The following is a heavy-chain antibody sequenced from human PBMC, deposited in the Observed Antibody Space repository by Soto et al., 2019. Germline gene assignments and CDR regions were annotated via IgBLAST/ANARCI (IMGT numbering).Heavy chain of an antibody. CDR2: MYYRGST. J-gene: IGHJ4*02. CDR3: VRKFYYFGSGREIDS. CDR1: GGSVSNSSYY. Sequence: QLQLQESGPGLVRPSETLSLTCTVSGGSVSNSSYYWGWIRQPPGKGLEWIGSMYYRGSTFYNRSLRSGVTITLDTSSNQFSLKLASVTAADTAMYFCVRKFYYFGSGREIDSWGQGTLVTVSS. V-gene: IGHV4-39*01. D-gene: IGHD3-10*01.